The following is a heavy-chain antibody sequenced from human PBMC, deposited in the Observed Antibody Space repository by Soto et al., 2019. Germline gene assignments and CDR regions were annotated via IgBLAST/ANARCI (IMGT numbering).Heavy chain of an antibody. V-gene: IGHV3-7*01. J-gene: IGHJ6*03. CDR3: ARDSYYYGSGSLHYMDV. Sequence: GGSLSLSCAASGFPFSSYWMSWVRQAPGKGLEWVANIKQDGSEKYYVDSVKGRFTISRDNAKNSLYLQMNSLRAEDTAVYYCARDSYYYGSGSLHYMDVWGKGTTVTVSS. D-gene: IGHD3-10*01. CDR2: IKQDGSEK. CDR1: GFPFSSYW.